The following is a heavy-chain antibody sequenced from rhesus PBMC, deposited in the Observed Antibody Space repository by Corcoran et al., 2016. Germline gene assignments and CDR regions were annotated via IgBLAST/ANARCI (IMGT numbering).Heavy chain of an antibody. CDR2: IGGSSGST. J-gene: IGHJ4*01. CDR1: GGSISSSNW. Sequence: VQLQESGPGLVKPSETLSLTCAVSGGSISSSNWWSWIRQPPGKGLEWIGKIGGSSGSTYYNPSPKSRVTISKDTSKNQFSLKLSAVTAADTAVYYCARALYGSSQFDYWGQGVLVTVSS. D-gene: IGHD4-4*01. V-gene: IGHV4S19*01. CDR3: ARALYGSSQFDY.